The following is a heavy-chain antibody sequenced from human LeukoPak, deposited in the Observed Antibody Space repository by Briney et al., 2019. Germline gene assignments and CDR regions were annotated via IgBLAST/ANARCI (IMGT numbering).Heavy chain of an antibody. CDR2: INHSGST. CDR1: GGSFSGYY. V-gene: IGHV4-34*01. J-gene: IGHJ4*02. CDR3: ARQDNYDFWSGYYMNPPVYFDY. Sequence: SETLSLTCAVYGGSFSGYYWSWIRQPPGKGLEWIGEINHSGSTNYNPSLKSRVTISVDTSKNQFSLKLRSVTAADTAVYYCARQDNYDFWSGYYMNPPVYFDYWGQGTLVTVSS. D-gene: IGHD3-3*01.